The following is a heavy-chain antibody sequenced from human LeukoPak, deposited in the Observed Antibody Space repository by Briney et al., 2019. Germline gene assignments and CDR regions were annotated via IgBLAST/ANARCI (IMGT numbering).Heavy chain of an antibody. CDR2: TYYRSKWYN. CDR1: GDSVSSNSAA. Sequence: SQTLSLTCAISGDSVSSNSAAWNWIRQSPSRGLEWLGRTYYRSKWYNDYAVSVKSRITINPDTYKNQFSLQLNSVTPEDTAVYYCASLIAYYGSGSYYNPPRYFDYWGQGTLVTVSS. J-gene: IGHJ4*02. CDR3: ASLIAYYGSGSYYNPPRYFDY. V-gene: IGHV6-1*01. D-gene: IGHD3-10*01.